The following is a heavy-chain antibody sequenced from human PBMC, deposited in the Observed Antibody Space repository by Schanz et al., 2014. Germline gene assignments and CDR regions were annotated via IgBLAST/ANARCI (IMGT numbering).Heavy chain of an antibody. CDR3: ARDRRNADLDY. J-gene: IGHJ4*02. CDR1: GFTFSDYS. Sequence: VRLVESGGGVVQPGGSLRLSCAASGFTFSDYSMNWVRQAPGKGLEWISYITYNGGTIYYADSVKGRFTISRDNAKNSLYLEMNSLRAEDTALYYCARDRRNADLDYWGQGTLVTVSS. V-gene: IGHV3-48*01. CDR2: ITYNGGTI. D-gene: IGHD1-1*01.